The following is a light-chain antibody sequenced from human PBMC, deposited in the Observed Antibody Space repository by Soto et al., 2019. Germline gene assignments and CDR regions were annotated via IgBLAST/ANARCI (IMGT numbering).Light chain of an antibody. V-gene: IGKV3-11*01. CDR1: QSVNSY. Sequence: EIVLTQSPATLSLSPGERATLSCGASQSVNSYLAWYQQKPGQAPRLLIYDASNRATGIPARFSGSGSGTDFTLTIXSLEPXXFAVYYCQQRSNWPRTFGQGTRLEVK. J-gene: IGKJ5*01. CDR2: DAS. CDR3: QQRSNWPRT.